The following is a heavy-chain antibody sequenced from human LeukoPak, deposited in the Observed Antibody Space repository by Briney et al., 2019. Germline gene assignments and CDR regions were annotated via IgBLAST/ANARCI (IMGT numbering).Heavy chain of an antibody. CDR3: ARHSTRGGDFDY. D-gene: IGHD2-21*01. CDR2: IDYRGRT. V-gene: IGHV4-59*08. Sequence: SETLSLTCTVSGGSISSYCWSWIRQPPGKGLEWIGYIDYRGRTKYNPSLKSRVTMSLGTSRNQFSLKLTSVTAADTAVYYCARHSTRGGDFDYWGQGTLVSVSS. CDR1: GGSISSYC. J-gene: IGHJ4*02.